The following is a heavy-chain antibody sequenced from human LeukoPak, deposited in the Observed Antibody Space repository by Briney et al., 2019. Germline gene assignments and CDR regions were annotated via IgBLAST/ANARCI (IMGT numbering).Heavy chain of an antibody. CDR1: GYTFTSYG. J-gene: IGHJ4*02. D-gene: IGHD6-19*01. Sequence: ASVKLSCKASGYTFTSYGISWVRQAPGQGLEWMGWISAYIGNTNYAQKLQGRVTMTTDTSTSTAYMELRSLRSDDTAVYFCARAQTIYISGRPLDYWGQGTLVTVSS. CDR3: ARAQTIYISGRPLDY. V-gene: IGHV1-18*01. CDR2: ISAYIGNT.